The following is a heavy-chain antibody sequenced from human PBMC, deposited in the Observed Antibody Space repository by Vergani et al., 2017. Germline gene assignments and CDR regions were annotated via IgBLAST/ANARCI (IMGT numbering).Heavy chain of an antibody. V-gene: IGHV4-59*01. CDR2: IYYSGST. D-gene: IGHD3-10*01. CDR1: GGSISSYY. Sequence: QVQLQESGPGLVKPSETLSLTCTVSGGSISSYYWSWIRQPPGKGLEWIGYIYYSGSTNYNPSLKIRVTISVDTSKNQFSLKLSSVTAADTAVYYCAREAAMVRYYYYMDVWGKGTTVTVSS. J-gene: IGHJ6*03. CDR3: AREAAMVRYYYYMDV.